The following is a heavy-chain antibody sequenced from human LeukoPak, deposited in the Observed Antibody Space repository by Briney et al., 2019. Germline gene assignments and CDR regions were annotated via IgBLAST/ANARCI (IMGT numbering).Heavy chain of an antibody. CDR1: GGSISSYY. V-gene: IGHV4-59*08. J-gene: IGHJ5*02. Sequence: SETLSLTCTASGGSISSYYWSWIRQPPGKGLEWIGYIYYSGSTNYNPSLKSRVTISVDTSKNQFSLKLSSVTAADTAVYYCARVVLWFGTPGWFDPWGQGTLVTVSS. CDR2: IYYSGST. D-gene: IGHD3-10*01. CDR3: ARVVLWFGTPGWFDP.